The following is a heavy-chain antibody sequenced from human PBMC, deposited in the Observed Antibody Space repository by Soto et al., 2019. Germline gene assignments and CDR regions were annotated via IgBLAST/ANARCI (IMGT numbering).Heavy chain of an antibody. Sequence: GESLKISCAASGFTFSSYSMNWVRQAPGKGLEWVSSISSSSSYIYYADSVKGRFTISRDNAKNSLYLQMNSLRAEDTAVYYCATEQGTYYDILTGYPDGMDVWGQGTTVTVSS. CDR2: ISSSSSYI. J-gene: IGHJ6*02. D-gene: IGHD3-9*01. CDR3: ATEQGTYYDILTGYPDGMDV. CDR1: GFTFSSYS. V-gene: IGHV3-21*01.